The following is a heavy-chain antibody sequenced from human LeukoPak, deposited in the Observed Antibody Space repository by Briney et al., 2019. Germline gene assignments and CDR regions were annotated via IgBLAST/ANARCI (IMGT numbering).Heavy chain of an antibody. CDR2: LSAYNGNT. CDR3: AISKYSSSWSPLWY. D-gene: IGHD6-13*01. Sequence: ASVKVSCKASGYTFTSYGISWVRQAPGQGLEWMGWLSAYNGNTNYAQKLQGRVTMTTDTSTSTVYMELSSLRSEDTAVYYCAISKYSSSWSPLWYWGQGTLVTVSS. CDR1: GYTFTSYG. J-gene: IGHJ4*02. V-gene: IGHV1-18*01.